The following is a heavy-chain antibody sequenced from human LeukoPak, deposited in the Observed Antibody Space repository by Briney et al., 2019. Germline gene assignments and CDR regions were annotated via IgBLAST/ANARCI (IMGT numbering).Heavy chain of an antibody. CDR3: ARLGPLAYCGGDCYPDAFEI. V-gene: IGHV5-51*01. CDR1: GYSFATYW. CDR2: IYPGDSDT. D-gene: IGHD2-21*02. J-gene: IGHJ3*02. Sequence: GESLKISCKGSGYSFATYWIGWVRQKPGKGLEWMGIIYPGDSDTRYSPSFRGQVTISADKSINTAYLHWSSLQASDTAMYYCARLGPLAYCGGDCYPDAFEIWGQGTMVTVSS.